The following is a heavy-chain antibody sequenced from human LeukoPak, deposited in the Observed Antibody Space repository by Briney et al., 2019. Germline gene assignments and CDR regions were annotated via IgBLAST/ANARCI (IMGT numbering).Heavy chain of an antibody. V-gene: IGHV3-21*01. Sequence: GGSLRLSCAASGFTFSSYSMNWVRQAPGKGLEWVSSISSSSSYIYHADSVKGRFTISRDNAKNSLYLQMNSLRAEDTAVYYCARDRPAATAGFDYWGQGTLVTVSS. CDR2: ISSSSSYI. D-gene: IGHD2-2*01. J-gene: IGHJ4*02. CDR3: ARDRPAATAGFDY. CDR1: GFTFSSYS.